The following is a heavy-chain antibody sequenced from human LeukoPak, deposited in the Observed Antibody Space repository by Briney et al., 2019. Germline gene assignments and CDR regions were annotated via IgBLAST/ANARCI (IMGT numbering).Heavy chain of an antibody. D-gene: IGHD2-2*01. CDR1: GYSISSGYY. J-gene: IGHJ5*02. Sequence: PSETLSLTCTVSGYSISSGYYWGWIRQPPGKGLEWIGSIYHSGSTYYNPSLKSRVTISVDTSKNQFSLKLSSVTAADTAVYYCARGYCSSTSCSRNWFDPWGQGTLVTVSS. CDR3: ARGYCSSTSCSRNWFDP. CDR2: IYHSGST. V-gene: IGHV4-38-2*02.